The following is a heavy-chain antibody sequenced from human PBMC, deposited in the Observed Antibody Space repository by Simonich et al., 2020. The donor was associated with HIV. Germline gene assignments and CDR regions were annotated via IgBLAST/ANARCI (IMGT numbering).Heavy chain of an antibody. CDR2: INHSGTT. CDR1: GGSFSGYY. CDR3: ARRGGFHFDY. Sequence: QVHLQQRGAGLLKPSETLYLTGAVYGGSFSGYYWTVIRLPPGKGLEWMGEINHSGTTDSNPTLKGRVTSSVDTAENQFSLDLSSVTAADTAVYYCARRGGFHFDYWGQGTLVTVSS. D-gene: IGHD3-10*01. V-gene: IGHV4-34*01. J-gene: IGHJ4*02.